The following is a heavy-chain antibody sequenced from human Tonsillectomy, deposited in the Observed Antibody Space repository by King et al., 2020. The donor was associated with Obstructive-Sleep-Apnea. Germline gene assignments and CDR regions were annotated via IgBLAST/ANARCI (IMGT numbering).Heavy chain of an antibody. CDR1: GSTFDEYA. V-gene: IGHV3-43D*03. D-gene: IGHD3-10*01. CDR3: AKDINYGSGSYPLGVGYGMDV. J-gene: IGHJ6*02. CDR2: ISWDGGSP. Sequence: VQLVESGGFVVQPGGSLRLSCAASGSTFDEYAMHWVRQAPGKGLEWVSLISWDGGSPYYADSVKGRFTISRDNSKNSLYLQMNSLRAEDTALYYCAKDINYGSGSYPLGVGYGMDVRGQGTTVTVSS.